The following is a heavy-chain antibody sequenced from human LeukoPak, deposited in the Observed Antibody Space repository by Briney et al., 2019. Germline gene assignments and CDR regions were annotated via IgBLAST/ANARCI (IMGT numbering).Heavy chain of an antibody. CDR1: GYTFTGYY. CDR3: ARAGRRPNIVVVQAAMRSWFDP. D-gene: IGHD2-2*01. J-gene: IGHJ5*02. Sequence: ASVKLSCKASGYTFTGYYMHWVRQAPGQGLEWIGRINPNSGSTNYAQNFQGRVTMTRDTSINTAYMELSRLGSDDTAVYYCARAGRRPNIVVVQAAMRSWFDPWGQGNLVTVSS. V-gene: IGHV1-2*06. CDR2: INPNSGST.